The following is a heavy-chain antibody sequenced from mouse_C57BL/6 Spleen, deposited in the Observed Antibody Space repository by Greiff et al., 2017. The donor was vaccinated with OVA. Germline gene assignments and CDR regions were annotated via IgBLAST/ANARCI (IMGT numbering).Heavy chain of an antibody. V-gene: IGHV1-76*01. CDR1: GYTFTDYY. D-gene: IGHD1-1*01. CDR2: IYPGSGNT. J-gene: IGHJ4*01. Sequence: VHLVESGAELVRPGASVKLSCKASGYTFTDYYINWVKQRPGQGLEWIARIYPGSGNTYYNEKFKGKATLTAEKSSSTAYMQLSSLTSEDSAVYFCARSYGSSPYAMDYWGQGTSVTVSS. CDR3: ARSYGSSPYAMDY.